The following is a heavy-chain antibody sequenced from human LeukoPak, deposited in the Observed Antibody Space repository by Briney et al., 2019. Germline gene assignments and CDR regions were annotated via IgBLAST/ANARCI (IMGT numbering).Heavy chain of an antibody. CDR2: INSGGTTT. D-gene: IGHD3-22*01. CDR1: GFAFSTYT. CDR3: AKDRGIYDSRLLSY. Sequence: GGSLGLSCAACGFAFSTYTMNWARQAPGKGSEWVASINSGGTTTHYADSVKGRFTISADNSKNKLYLQMNSLRAEDPAVYYCAKDRGIYDSRLLSYWGQGTLVTVSS. J-gene: IGHJ4*02. V-gene: IGHV3-23*01.